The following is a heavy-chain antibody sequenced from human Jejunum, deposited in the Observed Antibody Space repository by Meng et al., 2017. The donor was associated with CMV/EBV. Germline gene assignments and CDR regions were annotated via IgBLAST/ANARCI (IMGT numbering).Heavy chain of an antibody. J-gene: IGHJ4*02. CDR2: IYNNGNT. CDR3: AGLFQYDILTGSWY. D-gene: IGHD3-9*01. Sequence: VPAPGLVKPSQTLSLTCSVSGGFVSGDYSWSWIRQPPGKGLEWIGYIYNNGNTDYNPSLKSRVSISVDTSKNEVSLTLRSVTAADTAVYYCAGLFQYDILTGSWYWGQGTLVTVSS. V-gene: IGHV4-30-4*08. CDR1: GGFVSGDYS.